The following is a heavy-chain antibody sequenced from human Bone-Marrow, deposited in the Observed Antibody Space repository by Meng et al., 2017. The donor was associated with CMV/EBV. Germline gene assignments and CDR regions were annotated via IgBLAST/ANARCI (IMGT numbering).Heavy chain of an antibody. CDR3: TRGDTGDTPMGAY. CDR1: GFPFSGSA. Sequence: SGFPFSGSAMHWVRQASGKGLEWVGRIRSKADNYATTYAASVKGRFTISRDDSKNTTYLQINSLKTEDTAVYYCTRGDTGDTPMGAYWGQGILVTVSS. V-gene: IGHV3-73*01. D-gene: IGHD5-18*01. J-gene: IGHJ4*02. CDR2: IRSKADNYAT.